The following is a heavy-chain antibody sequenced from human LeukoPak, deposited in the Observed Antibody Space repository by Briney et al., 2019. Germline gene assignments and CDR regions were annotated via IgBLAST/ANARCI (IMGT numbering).Heavy chain of an antibody. D-gene: IGHD1-7*01. CDR3: ARGQLELRQAGGFDP. V-gene: IGHV1-2*02. CDR2: INPNSGGT. J-gene: IGHJ5*02. Sequence: ASVKVSCKASGYTFTGYYMHWVRQAPGQGLEWMGWINPNSGGTNYAQKFQGRVTMARDTSISTAYMELSSLRSEDTAVYYCARGQLELRQAGGFDPWGQGTLVTVSS. CDR1: GYTFTGYY.